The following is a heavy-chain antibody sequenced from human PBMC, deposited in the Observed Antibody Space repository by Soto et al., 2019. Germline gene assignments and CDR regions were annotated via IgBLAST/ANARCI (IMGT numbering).Heavy chain of an antibody. V-gene: IGHV3-48*01. CDR1: GFTFSSYA. CDR2: ISSSSSTI. D-gene: IGHD4-17*01. CDR3: ARDRDYGDYVEYFQH. Sequence: PGGSLRLSCAASGFTFSSYAMSWVRQAPGKGLEWVSYISSSSSTIYYADSVKGRFTISRDNAKNSLYLQMNSLRAEDTAVYYCARDRDYGDYVEYFQHWGQGTLVT. J-gene: IGHJ1*01.